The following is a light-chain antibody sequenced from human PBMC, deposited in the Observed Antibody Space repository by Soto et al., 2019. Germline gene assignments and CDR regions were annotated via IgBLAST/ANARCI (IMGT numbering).Light chain of an antibody. J-gene: IGKJ4*01. V-gene: IGKV1-5*01. CDR1: QSISSW. Sequence: DIQMTQSPSTLSASVGDRVTITCRASQSISSWLAWYQQTPGKATKLLIYDASSLESGVPSRFSGSGSGTEFTLTIAGLQPEDFATYYCQQYESYSPLTFGGGTKVDIK. CDR3: QQYESYSPLT. CDR2: DAS.